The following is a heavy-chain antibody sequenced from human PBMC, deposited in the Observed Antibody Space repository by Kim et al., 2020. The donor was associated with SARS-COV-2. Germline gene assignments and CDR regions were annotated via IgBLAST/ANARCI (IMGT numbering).Heavy chain of an antibody. J-gene: IGHJ4*02. CDR3: ARLKRGTGADY. CDR2: IYYSGST. CDR1: GGSISSSSYY. D-gene: IGHD3-10*01. V-gene: IGHV4-39*01. Sequence: SETLSRTCTVSGGSISSSSYYWGWIRQPPGKGLEWIGSIYYSGSTYYNPSLKSRVTISVDTSKNQFSLKLSSVTAADTAVYYCARLKRGTGADYWGQGTLVTVSS.